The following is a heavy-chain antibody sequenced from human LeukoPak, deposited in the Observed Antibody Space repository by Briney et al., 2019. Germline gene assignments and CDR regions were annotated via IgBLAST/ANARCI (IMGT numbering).Heavy chain of an antibody. Sequence: GASVKVSCKASGYTFTSYGISWVRQAPGQGREWMGWISAYNGNTNYAQKLQGRVTMTTDTSTSTAYMELRSLRSDDTAVYFCARVYYDISGSYLGDFDYWGQGTLVTVSS. CDR3: ARVYYDISGSYLGDFDY. CDR2: ISAYNGNT. D-gene: IGHD3-22*01. CDR1: GYTFTSYG. V-gene: IGHV1-18*01. J-gene: IGHJ4*02.